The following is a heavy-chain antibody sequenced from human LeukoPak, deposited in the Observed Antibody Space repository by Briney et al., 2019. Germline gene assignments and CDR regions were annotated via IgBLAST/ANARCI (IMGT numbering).Heavy chain of an antibody. Sequence: GGSLRLSCAASGFTFSSYSMNWVRQAPGKGLEWVSYISSSSSTIYYADSVKGRFTVSRDNAKNSLYLQMNSLRAEDTAVYYCARGYSNSDYWGQGTLVTVSS. D-gene: IGHD4-11*01. CDR2: ISSSSSTI. CDR1: GFTFSSYS. CDR3: ARGYSNSDY. J-gene: IGHJ4*02. V-gene: IGHV3-48*01.